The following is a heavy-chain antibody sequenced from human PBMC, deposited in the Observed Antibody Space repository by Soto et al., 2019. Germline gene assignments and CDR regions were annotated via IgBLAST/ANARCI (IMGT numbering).Heavy chain of an antibody. CDR3: ARSMGRRGGMDY. V-gene: IGHV1-2*02. Sequence: ASVKVSCKASGYTFTGYYMHWVRQAPGQGLEWMGWINPNSGGTNYAQKFQGRVTMTRDTSISTAYMELSRLRSDDTAAYYCARSMGRRGGMDYWGQGTLVTVSS. CDR2: INPNSGGT. CDR1: GYTFTGYY. J-gene: IGHJ4*02. D-gene: IGHD2-15*01.